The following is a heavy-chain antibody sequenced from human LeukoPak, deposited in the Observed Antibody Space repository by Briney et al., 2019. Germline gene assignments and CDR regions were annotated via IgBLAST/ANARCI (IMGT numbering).Heavy chain of an antibody. Sequence: GGSLRLSCAASGFTFSSYYMSWVRQAPGKGLEWVANIGQDGTETYNADSVKGRFTISRDNAKNSLYLQMNSLRAEDTAVYYCGRWNYAMDVWGQGTTVTVSS. CDR2: IGQDGTET. CDR3: GRWNYAMDV. J-gene: IGHJ6*01. V-gene: IGHV3-7*01. CDR1: GFTFSSYY.